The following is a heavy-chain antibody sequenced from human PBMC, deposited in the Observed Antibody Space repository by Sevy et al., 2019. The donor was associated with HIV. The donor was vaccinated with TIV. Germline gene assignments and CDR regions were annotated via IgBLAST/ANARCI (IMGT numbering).Heavy chain of an antibody. J-gene: IGHJ5*02. V-gene: IGHV1-18*04. Sequence: ASVKVSCKASGYTFTSYGISWVRQAPGQGLEWMGWISAYNGNTNHAQKLQGRVTMTTDTSTSTAYMELRSLRSDDTAVYYCARDADCSSTSCYTRWFDPWRQGTLVTVSS. CDR3: ARDADCSSTSCYTRWFDP. CDR2: ISAYNGNT. D-gene: IGHD2-2*02. CDR1: GYTFTSYG.